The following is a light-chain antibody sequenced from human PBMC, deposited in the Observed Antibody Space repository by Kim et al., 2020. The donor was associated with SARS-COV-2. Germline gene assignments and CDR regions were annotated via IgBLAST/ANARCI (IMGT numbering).Light chain of an antibody. Sequence: LPQGERATLSCRASQSVSSSYLAWYQQKPGQAPRLLIYAASSRATGIPDRFSGSGSGTDFTLTISRLEPEDFAVYYCQQYGSSPYTFGQGTKLEIK. V-gene: IGKV3-20*01. J-gene: IGKJ2*01. CDR3: QQYGSSPYT. CDR2: AAS. CDR1: QSVSSSY.